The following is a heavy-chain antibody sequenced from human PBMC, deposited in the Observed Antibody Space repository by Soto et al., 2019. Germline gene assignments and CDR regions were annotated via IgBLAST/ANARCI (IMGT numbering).Heavy chain of an antibody. CDR1: GGSVSSGSYY. D-gene: IGHD6-19*01. CDR3: ARDRHPCSRGWYYFDY. Sequence: QVQLQESGPGLVKPSETLSLTCTVSGGSVSSGSYYWSWIRQPPGKGLEWIGYIYYSGSTNYNPSLKSRVTLSVDTAQDQFSLMLSSVTAADTAVYDCARDRHPCSRGWYYFDYWGQGTLVTVSS. CDR2: IYYSGST. J-gene: IGHJ4*02. V-gene: IGHV4-61*01.